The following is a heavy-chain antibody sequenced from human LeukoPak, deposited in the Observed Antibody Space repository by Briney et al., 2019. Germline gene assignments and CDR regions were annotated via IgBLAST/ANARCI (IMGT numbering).Heavy chain of an antibody. CDR3: AGGSGYSSSWLKRNWFDP. J-gene: IGHJ5*02. V-gene: IGHV4-34*01. D-gene: IGHD6-13*01. Sequence: SETLSLTCAVYGESLSGYYWRWTSQPPAKGLEWIGENNHSGSTNYNPALKSRVTISVDTSNNQFSLKLSSLTAADQAGYSLAGGSGYSSSWLKRNWFDPWGEGTLVTVS. CDR1: GESLSGYY. CDR2: NNHSGST.